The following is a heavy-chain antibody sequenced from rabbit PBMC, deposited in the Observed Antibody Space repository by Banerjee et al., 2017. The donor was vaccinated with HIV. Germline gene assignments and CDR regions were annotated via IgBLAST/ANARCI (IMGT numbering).Heavy chain of an antibody. J-gene: IGHJ4*01. D-gene: IGHD1-1*01. V-gene: IGHV1S40*01. Sequence: QSLEESGGDLVKPEGSLTITCTASGFSFSNKYVMCWVRQAPGKGLEWIACINTSSGNTVYATWAKGRFTISRTSSTTVALQMTSLTAADTATYFCASGAYSGYGWGLWGPGTIVTV. CDR3: ASGAYSGYGWGL. CDR1: GFSFSNKYV. CDR2: INTSSGNT.